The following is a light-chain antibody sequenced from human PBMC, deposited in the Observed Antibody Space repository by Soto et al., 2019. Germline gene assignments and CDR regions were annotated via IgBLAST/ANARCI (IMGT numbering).Light chain of an antibody. CDR1: SSNIGSNT. CDR2: SND. J-gene: IGLJ2*01. Sequence: QSVLTQAPSASGTPGQRVTISCSGSSSNIGSNTVSWYQQVPGTAPKLLIYSNDQRPSGVPDRFSGSKSGTSASLAIGGLQSEDEADYYCAVWDGSLNGWVFGGGTKLTVL. CDR3: AVWDGSLNGWV. V-gene: IGLV1-44*01.